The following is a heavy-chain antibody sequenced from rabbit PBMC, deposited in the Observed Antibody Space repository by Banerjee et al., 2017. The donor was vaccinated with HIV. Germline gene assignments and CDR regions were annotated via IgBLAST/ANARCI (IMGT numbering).Heavy chain of an antibody. Sequence: QSLEESGGDLVKPGASLTLTCTASGLDFSSSYWICWVRQAPGKGLEWIACIYGGSSGRTYYASWATGRFTTSKTSSTTVTLQMTSLTAADTATYFCARDLAGVIGWNFGLWGQGTLVTVS. V-gene: IGHV1S40*01. J-gene: IGHJ3*01. D-gene: IGHD4-1*01. CDR1: GLDFSSSYW. CDR2: IYGGSSGRT. CDR3: ARDLAGVIGWNFGL.